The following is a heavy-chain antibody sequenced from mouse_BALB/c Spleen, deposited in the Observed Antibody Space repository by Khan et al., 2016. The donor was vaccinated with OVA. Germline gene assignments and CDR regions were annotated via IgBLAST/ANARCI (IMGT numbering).Heavy chain of an antibody. CDR1: GYSFTGYF. V-gene: IGHV1-20*02. Sequence: EVELVESGPELVKPGASVKLSCKASGYSFTGYFMNWVMQSHGKSLEWIGRINPQISETFYNHKFKDKATLTVDESSSTAHMELLSLASEDSAVYYCARIYRSDFDYWGQGTTLTVSA. CDR3: ARIYRSDFDY. CDR2: INPQISET. D-gene: IGHD1-1*01. J-gene: IGHJ2*01.